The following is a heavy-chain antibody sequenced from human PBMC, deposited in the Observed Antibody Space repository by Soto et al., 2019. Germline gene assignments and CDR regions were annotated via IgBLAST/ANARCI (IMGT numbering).Heavy chain of an antibody. CDR2: TYYRSKWYT. V-gene: IGHV6-1*01. D-gene: IGHD3-3*01. J-gene: IGHJ6*03. CDR3: VRIYAIWSGHDYNYYMDV. CDR1: GDSVSSNSAA. Sequence: PSQTLSLTCAISGDSVSSNSAAWNWVRQSPSRGLEWLGRTYYRSKWYTDYTTSSVKSRLTITPDTSNNQFSLRLNSVTPEDTAVYYCVRIYAIWSGHDYNYYMDVWAKGTTVPVAS.